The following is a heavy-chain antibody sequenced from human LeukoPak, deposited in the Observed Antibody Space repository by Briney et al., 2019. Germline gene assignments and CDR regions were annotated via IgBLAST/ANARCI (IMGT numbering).Heavy chain of an antibody. CDR3: ARGTGSGSYIIDY. Sequence: GTSLRLSCAASGFTFSNYAMHWVRQGPGKGLEWVAIMSNDGSNEKYADSVRGRFTISRDNSKNTLYVQMNSLRSEDTAVYYRARGTGSGSYIIDYWGQGILVTLSS. V-gene: IGHV3-30*04. CDR2: MSNDGSNE. CDR1: GFTFSNYA. J-gene: IGHJ4*02. D-gene: IGHD3-10*01.